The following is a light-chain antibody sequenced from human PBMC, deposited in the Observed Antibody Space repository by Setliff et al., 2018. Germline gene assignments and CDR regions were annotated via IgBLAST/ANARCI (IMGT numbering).Light chain of an antibody. CDR2: DTN. CDR3: SFAYSGVGL. CDR1: TGAVTSGLY. V-gene: IGLV7-46*01. Sequence: QAVVTQEPSLTVSPGGTVTLTCASSTGAVTSGLYPYWFQQKPGQAPRTLIYDTNIRLSWTPARFSGSLLGGKAALTLSDAQPEDEADYFCSFAYSGVGLFGGGTRSPS. J-gene: IGLJ2*01.